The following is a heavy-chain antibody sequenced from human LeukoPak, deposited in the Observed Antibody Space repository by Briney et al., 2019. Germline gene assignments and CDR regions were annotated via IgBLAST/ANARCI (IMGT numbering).Heavy chain of an antibody. Sequence: ASVKVSCKASGYTLTSYGFSWVRQAPGQGLEWMGWMSAYNGNTNYAQKLQGRVTMTTDTSTSTAYMELRSLRSDDTAVYYCARARGITIFGVVNNAKYNWFDPWGQGTLVTVSS. CDR3: ARARGITIFGVVNNAKYNWFDP. CDR2: MSAYNGNT. J-gene: IGHJ5*02. CDR1: GYTLTSYG. D-gene: IGHD3-3*01. V-gene: IGHV1-18*01.